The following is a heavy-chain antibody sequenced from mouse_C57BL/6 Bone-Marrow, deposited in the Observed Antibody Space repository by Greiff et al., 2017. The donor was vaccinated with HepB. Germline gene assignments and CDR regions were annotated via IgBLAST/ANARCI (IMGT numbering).Heavy chain of an antibody. J-gene: IGHJ1*03. CDR1: GFTFSSYT. D-gene: IGHD2-5*01. CDR2: ISGGGGNT. Sequence: DVKLVESGGGLVKPGGSLKLSCAASGFTFSSYTMSWVRQTPEKRLEWVATISGGGGNTYYPDSVKGRFTISRDNATNTLYLEMSSLRSEDTALYYCARPYYSNCYWYFDVWGTGTTVTVSS. CDR3: ARPYYSNCYWYFDV. V-gene: IGHV5-9*01.